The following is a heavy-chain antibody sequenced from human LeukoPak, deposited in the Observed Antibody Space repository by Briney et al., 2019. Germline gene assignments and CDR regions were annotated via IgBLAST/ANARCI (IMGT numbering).Heavy chain of an antibody. J-gene: IGHJ4*02. V-gene: IGHV4-61*01. D-gene: IGHD2-15*01. Sequence: PSETLSLTCTVSGGSVSSGSYYWSWIRQPPGKGLEWIGYIYYSGSTNYNPSLKSRVTISVDTSKNQFSLKLSSVTAADTAVYYCAREVADSTFDYWGQGTLVTVSS. CDR2: IYYSGST. CDR1: GGSVSSGSYY. CDR3: AREVADSTFDY.